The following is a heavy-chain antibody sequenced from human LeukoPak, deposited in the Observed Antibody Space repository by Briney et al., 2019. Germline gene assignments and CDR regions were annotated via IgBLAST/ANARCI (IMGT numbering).Heavy chain of an antibody. CDR3: ARDEYYDILTGYSPFDY. J-gene: IGHJ4*02. CDR2: ISYDGSNK. V-gene: IGHV3-30-3*01. Sequence: GGSLRLSCAASGFTFSSYAMHWVRQAPGKGLEWVAVISYDGSNKYYADSVKGRFTISRDNSKNTLYLQMNSLRAEDTAVYYCARDEYYDILTGYSPFDYWGQGTMVTVSS. CDR1: GFTFSSYA. D-gene: IGHD3-9*01.